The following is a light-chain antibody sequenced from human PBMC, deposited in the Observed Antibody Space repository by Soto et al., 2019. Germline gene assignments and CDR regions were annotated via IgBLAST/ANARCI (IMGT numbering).Light chain of an antibody. V-gene: IGKV3-20*01. J-gene: IGKJ1*01. CDR1: QSVINIY. Sequence: EVELTQSPGTLSLSPGERATLPCRASQSVINIYSAWYHQKPGQAPRLIIYGASSRATGIPDRFSGSGSGTDFTLTISILEPEYFAVYYCQEYGSSRTFGQGTKVDIK. CDR2: GAS. CDR3: QEYGSSRT.